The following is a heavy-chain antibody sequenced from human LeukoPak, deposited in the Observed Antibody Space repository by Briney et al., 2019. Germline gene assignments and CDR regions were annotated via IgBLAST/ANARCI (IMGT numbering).Heavy chain of an antibody. D-gene: IGHD1-1*01. V-gene: IGHV3-23*01. CDR3: AKPPPGTKPPAEYFQH. Sequence: SGGSLRLSCAASGFTFSSYAMSWVRQAPGKGLEWVSAISGSGGSTYSADSVQGRFTIPRDNSKNTLYLQMNSLRAEDTAVYYCAKPPPGTKPPAEYFQHWGQGTLVTVSS. J-gene: IGHJ1*01. CDR1: GFTFSSYA. CDR2: ISGSGGST.